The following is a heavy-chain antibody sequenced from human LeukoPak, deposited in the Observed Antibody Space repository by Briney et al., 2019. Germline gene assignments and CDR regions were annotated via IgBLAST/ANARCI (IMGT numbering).Heavy chain of an antibody. J-gene: IGHJ4*02. Sequence: GGSLRLSCAASEFTFSSYSMNWVRQAPGKGLEWVSSISSSSSYIYYADSVKGRFTISGDNAKNSLYLQMNSLRAEDTAVYYCARGSGRTHFDYWGQGTLVTVSS. V-gene: IGHV3-21*01. CDR2: ISSSSSYI. CDR1: EFTFSSYS. CDR3: ARGSGRTHFDY. D-gene: IGHD3-3*01.